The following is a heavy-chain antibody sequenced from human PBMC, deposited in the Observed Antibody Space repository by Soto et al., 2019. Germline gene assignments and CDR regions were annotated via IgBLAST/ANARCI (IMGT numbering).Heavy chain of an antibody. CDR3: ARGSTVAIFDY. V-gene: IGHV4-31*03. CDR2: IYYSGST. CDR1: GGSISSGGYY. J-gene: IGHJ4*02. Sequence: QVQLQESGPGLVKTSQTLSLTCTVSGGSISSGGYYWSWIRQHPGKALEGIGYIYYSGSTYYNPSLQSRVTISVDTSKSQFSLKLSSVTAADTAVYYCARGSTVAIFDYWGQGTLVTVSS. D-gene: IGHD4-17*01.